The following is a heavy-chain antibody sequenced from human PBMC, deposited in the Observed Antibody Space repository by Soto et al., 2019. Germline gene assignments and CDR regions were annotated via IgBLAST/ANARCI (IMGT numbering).Heavy chain of an antibody. CDR3: ARGTPYYDFWGGSYYYYGMDV. D-gene: IGHD3-3*01. J-gene: IGHJ6*02. CDR2: IYTSGST. V-gene: IGHV4-4*07. Sequence: SETLSLTCTVSGGSISSYYWSWIRQPAGKGLEWIGRIYTSGSTNYNPSLKSRVTMSVDTSKNQFSLKLSSVTAADTAVYYCARGTPYYDFWGGSYYYYGMDVWGQGTTVTVSS. CDR1: GGSISSYY.